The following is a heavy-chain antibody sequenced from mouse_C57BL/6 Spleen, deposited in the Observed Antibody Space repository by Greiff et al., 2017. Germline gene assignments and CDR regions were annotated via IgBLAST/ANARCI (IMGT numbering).Heavy chain of an antibody. CDR2: IDPNSGGT. J-gene: IGHJ2*01. Sequence: QVQLQQPGAELVKPGASVKLSCKASGYTFTSYWMHWVKQRPGRGLAWIGMIDPNSGGTKYNEKFKSKATLTVDQTSSTAYMQRRSLTSEDSAVYDCALDGTGYGYWGQGTTLTVSS. V-gene: IGHV1-72*01. CDR1: GYTFTSYW. D-gene: IGHD3-2*01. CDR3: ALDGTGYGY.